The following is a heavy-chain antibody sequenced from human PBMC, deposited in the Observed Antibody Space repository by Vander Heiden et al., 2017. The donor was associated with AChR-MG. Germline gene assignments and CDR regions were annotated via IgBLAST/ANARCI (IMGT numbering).Heavy chain of an antibody. CDR2: SNPNSGGT. Sequence: QVQLVQSGAEVKKPGASVNVSCKASGYTFTGYYMHWVPQSPGQGLEWMGWSNPNSGGTNYAQKFQGRVTMTRDTSISTAYMELSRLRSDDTAVYYCATGGSTFGGVIVNWGQGTLVTVSS. CDR1: GYTFTGYY. CDR3: ATGGSTFGGVIVN. J-gene: IGHJ4*02. V-gene: IGHV1-2*02. D-gene: IGHD3-16*02.